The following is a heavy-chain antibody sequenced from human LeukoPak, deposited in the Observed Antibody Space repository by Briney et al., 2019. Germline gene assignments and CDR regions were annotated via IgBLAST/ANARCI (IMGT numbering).Heavy chain of an antibody. CDR2: IYSGGPT. CDR1: GFTVSLYY. CDR3: ARGWVVATGGFDM. J-gene: IGHJ3*02. D-gene: IGHD2-8*02. Sequence: GGSLRLSCAASGFTVSLYYTTWVRQAPGKGLEWVSVIYSGGPTYYADSVKGRFTISRDNSKNTVYLQMNSLRGEDTAVYFCARGWVVATGGFDMWGQGTMVTVSS. V-gene: IGHV3-53*01.